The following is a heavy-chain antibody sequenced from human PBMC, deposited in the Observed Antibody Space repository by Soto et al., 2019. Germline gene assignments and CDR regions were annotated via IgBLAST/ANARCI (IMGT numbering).Heavy chain of an antibody. CDR2: TIPIFGTA. V-gene: IGHV1-69*13. Sequence: SVKVSCKASGGTFSSYAISWVRQAPGQGLEWMGGTIPIFGTANYAQKFQGRVTITADESTSTAYMELSSLRSEDTAVYYCARVAGLGYYDSSGYPDWYFDLWGRGTLVTVSS. CDR3: ARVAGLGYYDSSGYPDWYFDL. CDR1: GGTFSSYA. J-gene: IGHJ2*01. D-gene: IGHD3-22*01.